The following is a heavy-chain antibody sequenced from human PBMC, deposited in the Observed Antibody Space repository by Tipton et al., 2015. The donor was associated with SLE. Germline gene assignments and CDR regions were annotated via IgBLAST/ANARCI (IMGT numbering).Heavy chain of an antibody. CDR3: ARDHSWAAAGTSEY. D-gene: IGHD6-13*01. J-gene: IGHJ4*02. V-gene: IGHV1-18*01. CDR2: ISAYNGNT. CDR1: GGTFSSYA. Sequence: QVQLVQSGAEVKKPGSSVKVSCKASGGTFSSYAISWVRQAPGQGLEWMGWISAYNGNTNYAQKLQGRVTMTTDTSTSTAYMELRSLRSDDTAVYYCARDHSWAAAGTSEYWGQGTLVTVSS.